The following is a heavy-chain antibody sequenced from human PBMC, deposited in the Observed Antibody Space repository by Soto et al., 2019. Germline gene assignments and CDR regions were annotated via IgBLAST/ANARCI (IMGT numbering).Heavy chain of an antibody. J-gene: IGHJ4*02. CDR2: TYYSSKWYN. V-gene: IGHV6-1*01. CDR3: TRGTAAAGYNY. Sequence: SQTLSLTFAISGDSVSSSSTAWNCIRPSPSRGLEWLGRTYYSSKWYNDYAVSVKSRITINPDTSKKQFSLQLNAVSPEDTAVYYCTRGTAAAGYNYWGQGTLVTVSS. D-gene: IGHD6-13*01. CDR1: GDSVSSSSTA.